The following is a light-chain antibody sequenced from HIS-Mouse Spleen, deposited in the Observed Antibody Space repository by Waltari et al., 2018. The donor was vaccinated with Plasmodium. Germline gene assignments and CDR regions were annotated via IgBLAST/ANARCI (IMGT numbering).Light chain of an antibody. J-gene: IGLJ3*02. CDR2: EDS. CDR1: ALPKKY. V-gene: IGLV3-10*01. Sequence: SYELTQPPSVSVSPGQTARITCSGDALPKKYAYWYQQKSGQAPVLVIYEDSKRPPGIPERFSGSISGTIATLTISGAKVEDEADYYCYSTDSSGNHRVFGGGTKLTVL. CDR3: YSTDSSGNHRV.